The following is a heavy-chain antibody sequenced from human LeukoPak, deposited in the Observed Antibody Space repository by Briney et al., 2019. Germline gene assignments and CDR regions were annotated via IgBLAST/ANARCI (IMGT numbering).Heavy chain of an antibody. V-gene: IGHV4-39*01. J-gene: IGHJ4*02. CDR1: GGSISSSSYY. CDR2: IYYGGST. Sequence: SETLSLTCTVSGGSISSSSYYCGWIRQPPGKGLEWIGNIYYGGSTYYNPSLKSRVTISVDASNNEFSLKLSSVTAADTAMYFCARTYNWNYGLNFGCWGQGTLVTVSS. CDR3: ARTYNWNYGLNFGC. D-gene: IGHD1-7*01.